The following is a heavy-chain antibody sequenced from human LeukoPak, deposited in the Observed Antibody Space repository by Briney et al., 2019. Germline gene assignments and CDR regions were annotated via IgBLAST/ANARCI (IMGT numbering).Heavy chain of an antibody. CDR3: ARGAYSFDY. CDR2: IYSSGTT. V-gene: IGHV4-4*07. CDR1: GGSITGSH. Sequence: SETLSLTCTVSGGSITGSHWSWLRQSAGKGLEWIGCIYSSGTTNYNPSLKSRVTMSLDTSKNQFSLRLSSVTAADTAVYYCARGAYSFDYWGQGTLVTVSS. J-gene: IGHJ4*02.